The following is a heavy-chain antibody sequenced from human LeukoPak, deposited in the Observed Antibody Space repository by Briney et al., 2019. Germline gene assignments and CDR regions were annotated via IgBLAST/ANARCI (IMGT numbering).Heavy chain of an antibody. J-gene: IGHJ4*02. D-gene: IGHD3-10*01. Sequence: PGGSLRLSCAASGFIFSSYVMSWVRQAPGKGLEWVSTISGSGGYTYNADSVKGRFTISRDNAKNSLYLQMNSLRAEDTAVYYCATNYYGSGSLHDYWGPGTLVTVSS. CDR3: ATNYYGSGSLHDY. CDR1: GFIFSSYV. CDR2: ISGSGGYT. V-gene: IGHV3-23*01.